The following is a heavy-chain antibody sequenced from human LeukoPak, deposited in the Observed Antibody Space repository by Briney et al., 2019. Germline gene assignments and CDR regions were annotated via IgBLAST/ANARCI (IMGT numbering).Heavy chain of an antibody. CDR2: IIQDGSLK. Sequence: GGSLRLSCTASGFTLSTSWMSWVRQAPGRGLEWVASIIQDGSLKHYVDSVKGRFIISRDNVRNSLYLQMNSLRAEDTAVYYCAKYLFGSYWGQGTLVTVSS. D-gene: IGHD3-10*02. J-gene: IGHJ4*02. V-gene: IGHV3-7*01. CDR1: GFTLSTSW. CDR3: AKYLFGSY.